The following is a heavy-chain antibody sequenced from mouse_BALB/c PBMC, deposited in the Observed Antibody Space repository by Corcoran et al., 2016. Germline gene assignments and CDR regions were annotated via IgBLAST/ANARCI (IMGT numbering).Heavy chain of an antibody. CDR1: GYTFTNYG. Sequence: QIQLVQSGPELKKPGETVKISCKASGYTFTNYGMNWVKQAPGKGLKWMGWINTYTGEPTYADDFKGRFAFSLETSASTAYLQINNLKNEDTATDVCARQLGLRVAYWGQGTLVTVSA. J-gene: IGHJ3*01. CDR3: ARQLGLRVAY. V-gene: IGHV9-3-1*01. D-gene: IGHD3-1*01. CDR2: INTYTGEP.